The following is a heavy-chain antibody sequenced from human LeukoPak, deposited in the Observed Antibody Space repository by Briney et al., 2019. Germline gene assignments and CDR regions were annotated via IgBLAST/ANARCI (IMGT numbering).Heavy chain of an antibody. V-gene: IGHV3-30*02. CDR1: GFTFSSYG. J-gene: IGHJ3*02. CDR3: AKVSLDMVNDAFDI. Sequence: GGSLRLSCTASGFTFSSYGMHWVRQAPDKGLEWVAFIRYDGSRKYYADSVKGRFTISRDNSKDTLYLQMNSLRAEDTAMYYCAKVSLDMVNDAFDIWGQGTMVSVSS. CDR2: IRYDGSRK. D-gene: IGHD4/OR15-4a*01.